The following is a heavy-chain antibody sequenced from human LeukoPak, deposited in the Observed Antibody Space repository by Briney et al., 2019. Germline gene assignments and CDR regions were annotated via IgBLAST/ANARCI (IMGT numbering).Heavy chain of an antibody. D-gene: IGHD6-19*01. J-gene: IGHJ4*02. V-gene: IGHV1-2*02. CDR3: ARDTRVAGSSYPFY. CDR2: INPNSGGT. Sequence: ASVKVSCKASGCTFTGYYMHWVRQAPGQGLEWMGWINPNSGGTNYAQKFRGRVTMTRDTSISTAYMELSRLRSDDTAVYYCARDTRVAGSSYPFYWGQGTLVTVSS. CDR1: GCTFTGYY.